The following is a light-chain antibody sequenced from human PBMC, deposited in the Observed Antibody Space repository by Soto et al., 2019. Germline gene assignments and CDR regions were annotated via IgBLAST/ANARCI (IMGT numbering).Light chain of an antibody. J-gene: IGLJ3*02. CDR3: CSDAGSLTWV. Sequence: QSALTQPASVSGSPGQSITISCTGTSSDVGSHNFVSWYQQHPGKAPKLMIYGVRERPSGVSKRFSGSKSGNTASLTISGLQAEDEADYYCCSDAGSLTWVFGVGTKLTVL. V-gene: IGLV2-23*02. CDR1: SSDVGSHNF. CDR2: GVR.